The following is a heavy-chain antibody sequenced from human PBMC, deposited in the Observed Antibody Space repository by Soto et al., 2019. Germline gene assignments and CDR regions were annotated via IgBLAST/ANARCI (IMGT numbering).Heavy chain of an antibody. CDR3: AVGDYEGGFDL. CDR2: INHSGST. J-gene: IGHJ2*01. Sequence: QVQLQQWGAGLLKPSETLSLTCAVYGGSFSGYYWSWIRQPPGKGLEWIGEINHSGSTNYNPSLKRRVTISVDTSKNQFSLKLSSVTAADTAVYYCAVGDYEGGFDLWGRGTLVTVSS. D-gene: IGHD4-17*01. CDR1: GGSFSGYY. V-gene: IGHV4-34*01.